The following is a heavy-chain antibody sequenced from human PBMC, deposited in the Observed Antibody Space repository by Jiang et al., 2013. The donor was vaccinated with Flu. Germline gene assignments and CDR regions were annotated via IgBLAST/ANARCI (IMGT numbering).Heavy chain of an antibody. J-gene: IGHJ6*02. V-gene: IGHV5-51*01. CDR1: FTSYW. CDR2: IYPGDSDT. Sequence: FTSYWIGWVRQMPGKGLEWMGIIYPGDSDTRYSPSFQGQVTISADKSISTAYLQWSSLKASDTAMYYCARRGGLTYYGMDVWGQGTTVTVSS. CDR3: ARRGGLTYYGMDV. D-gene: IGHD1-26*01.